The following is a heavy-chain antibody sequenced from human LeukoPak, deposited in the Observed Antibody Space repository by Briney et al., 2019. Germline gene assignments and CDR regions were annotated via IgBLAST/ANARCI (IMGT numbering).Heavy chain of an antibody. CDR1: GVSISSGGYS. J-gene: IGHJ5*02. D-gene: IGHD3-10*01. Sequence: SQTLSLTCAVSGVSISSGGYSWSWLPQPPGKGLEWSGYIYHSGSTYYNPSLKSRVTISVDRSKNQFSLKLSSVTAADTAVYYCARGRGKYYGSGSYYQGWFDPWGQGTLVTVSS. CDR3: ARGRGKYYGSGSYYQGWFDP. V-gene: IGHV4-30-2*01. CDR2: IYHSGST.